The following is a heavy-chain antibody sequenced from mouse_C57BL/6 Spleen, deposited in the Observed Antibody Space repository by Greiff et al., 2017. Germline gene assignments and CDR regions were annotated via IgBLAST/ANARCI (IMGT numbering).Heavy chain of an antibody. D-gene: IGHD4-1*01. CDR1: GFTFSDYY. J-gene: IGHJ2*01. CDR2: INYDGSST. V-gene: IGHV5-16*01. Sequence: EVQLVESEGGLVQPGSSMKLSCTASGFTFSDYYMAWVRQVPEKGLEWVANINYDGSSTYYLDSLKSRFIISRDNAKNILYLQMSSLKSEDTATYYCARDSLTGFDYWGQGTTRTVSS. CDR3: ARDSLTGFDY.